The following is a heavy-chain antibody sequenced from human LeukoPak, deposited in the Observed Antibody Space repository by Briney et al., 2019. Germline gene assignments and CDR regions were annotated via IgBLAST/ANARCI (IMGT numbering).Heavy chain of an antibody. J-gene: IGHJ4*02. D-gene: IGHD6-6*01. Sequence: GGSLRLSCAASGFTFSSYGMHWVRQAPGKGLEWVAVIWYDGSNKYYADSVKGRFTISRDNSKNTLYLQMSSLRVEDTAVYFCAKGSSSSRPYYFDYWGQGTLVTVSS. CDR2: IWYDGSNK. V-gene: IGHV3-33*06. CDR1: GFTFSSYG. CDR3: AKGSSSSRPYYFDY.